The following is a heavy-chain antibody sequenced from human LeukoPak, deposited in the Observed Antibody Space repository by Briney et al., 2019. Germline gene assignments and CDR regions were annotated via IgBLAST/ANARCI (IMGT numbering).Heavy chain of an antibody. V-gene: IGHV4-59*01. D-gene: IGHD3-22*01. CDR2: IYYSGST. Sequence: SETLSLTCTASGGSISSYYWSWIRQPPGKGLEWIGYIYYSGSTNYNPSLKSRVTISVDTSKNQFSLKLSSVTAADTAVYYCASLDYYDSSAGGYWFDPWGQGTLVTVSS. CDR1: GGSISSYY. J-gene: IGHJ5*02. CDR3: ASLDYYDSSAGGYWFDP.